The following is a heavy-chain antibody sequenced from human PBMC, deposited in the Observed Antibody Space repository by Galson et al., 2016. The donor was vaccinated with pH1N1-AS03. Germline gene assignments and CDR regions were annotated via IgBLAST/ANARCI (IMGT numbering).Heavy chain of an antibody. D-gene: IGHD2/OR15-2a*01. V-gene: IGHV5-51*01. CDR2: IYARDSDV. CDR1: GFTFTHYW. CDR3: ARRREPSTLSAWFDP. Sequence: QSGAEVTKPGESLRISCRASGFTFTHYWIGWVRQLPGKGLEWMGIIYARDSDVRYNPSFPGQVPFSVDESIDTAYMQWSSLRASDTAMYFGARRREPSTLSAWFDPWGHGTLRTVTS. J-gene: IGHJ5*02.